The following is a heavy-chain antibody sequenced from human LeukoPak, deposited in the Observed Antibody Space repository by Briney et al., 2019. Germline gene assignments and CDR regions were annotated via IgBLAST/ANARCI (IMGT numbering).Heavy chain of an antibody. V-gene: IGHV5-51*01. J-gene: IGHJ6*02. CDR1: GYNFANCW. CDR2: IFPGDSDT. CDR3: ARRLGISSRYGMDV. Sequence: GESLKISCKGSGYNFANCWIGWVRQMPGKGLESMGVIFPGDSDTRYSPSFQGQVTISADKSISTAYLQWSSLKASDTAMYYCARRLGISSRYGMDVWGQGTTVTVSS. D-gene: IGHD6-13*01.